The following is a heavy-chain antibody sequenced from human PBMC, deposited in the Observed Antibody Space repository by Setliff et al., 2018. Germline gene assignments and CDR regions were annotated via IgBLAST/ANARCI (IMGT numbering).Heavy chain of an antibody. CDR2: TIPIFGTT. CDR1: GGTFSSYG. V-gene: IGHV1-69*05. CDR3: AGEGVDTRSSTDYRYYMDV. Sequence: ASVKVSCKASGGTFSSYGISWVRQAPGQGLEWMGGTIPIFGTTNYAQKFQGRVTIITDESTSTAYMELGSLTSADTAVYYCAGEGVDTRSSTDYRYYMDVWVKGTTVTVSS. D-gene: IGHD5-18*01. J-gene: IGHJ6*03.